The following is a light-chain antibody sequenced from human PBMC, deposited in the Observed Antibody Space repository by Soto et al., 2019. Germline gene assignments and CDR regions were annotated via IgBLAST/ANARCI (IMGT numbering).Light chain of an antibody. CDR2: GAS. V-gene: IGKV3-15*01. J-gene: IGKJ3*01. CDR3: QQYNNWPQFT. CDR1: QIISSN. Sequence: DIVLTQSPATLSVSLGERVSLSCRASQIISSNLAWYQQKPGQISRLLIYGASARAAGIPARFSGSGSGTEFTLTISSLQSEDFAVYYCQQYNNWPQFTFGPGTKVDV.